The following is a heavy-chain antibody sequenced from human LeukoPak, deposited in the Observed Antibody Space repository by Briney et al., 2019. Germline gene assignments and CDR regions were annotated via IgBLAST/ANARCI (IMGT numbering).Heavy chain of an antibody. Sequence: PGGSLKLSCAASGFIVSSHYMSWIRQAPGKGLEWVAVIHSDGRIHYAASVKGRFTISRDNSKNTLYLQMNSLRPEDTAVYYCAKHRVAAGAIDYWGQGTLVTVSS. CDR2: IHSDGRI. J-gene: IGHJ4*02. D-gene: IGHD6-13*01. V-gene: IGHV3-53*05. CDR3: AKHRVAAGAIDY. CDR1: GFIVSSHY.